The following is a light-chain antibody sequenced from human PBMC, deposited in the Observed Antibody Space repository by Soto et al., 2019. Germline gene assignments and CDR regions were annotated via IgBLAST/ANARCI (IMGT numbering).Light chain of an antibody. CDR3: QQYETFSGT. CDR2: DAS. CDR1: QSVSGW. V-gene: IGKV1-5*01. J-gene: IGKJ1*01. Sequence: DIQMTQSPATLSASVGDTVNVTCRAGQSVSGWLAWYQQKPGEAPKLLIYDASALPRGVPSRFSGSGSGTKFTLTIASLQPDDFATYYCQQYETFSGTFGSGTKVDIK.